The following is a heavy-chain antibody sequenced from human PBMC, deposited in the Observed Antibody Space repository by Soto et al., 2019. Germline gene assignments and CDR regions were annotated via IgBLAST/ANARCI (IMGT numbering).Heavy chain of an antibody. CDR3: ARDLEYSRPRWFDP. CDR2: IYTSGST. Sequence: SETLSLTXTVSGGSISSYYWSWIRQPAGKGLEWIGRIYTSGSTNYNPSLKSRVTMSVDTSKNQFSLKLSSVTAADTAVYYCARDLEYSRPRWFDPWGQGTLVTVPQ. V-gene: IGHV4-4*07. CDR1: GGSISSYY. J-gene: IGHJ5*02. D-gene: IGHD6-6*01.